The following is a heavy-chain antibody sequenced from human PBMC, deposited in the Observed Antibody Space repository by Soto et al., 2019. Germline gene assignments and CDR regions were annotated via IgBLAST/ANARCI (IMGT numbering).Heavy chain of an antibody. Sequence: ASVEVCCKASGYTFTSYYMHWVRQAPGQGLEWMGIINPSGGSTSYAQKFQGRVTMTRDTSTSTVYMELSSLRSEDTAVYYCARETYYYDSSGFVDYWGQGTLVTVS. CDR1: GYTFTSYY. V-gene: IGHV1-46*01. CDR3: ARETYYYDSSGFVDY. J-gene: IGHJ4*02. CDR2: INPSGGST. D-gene: IGHD3-22*01.